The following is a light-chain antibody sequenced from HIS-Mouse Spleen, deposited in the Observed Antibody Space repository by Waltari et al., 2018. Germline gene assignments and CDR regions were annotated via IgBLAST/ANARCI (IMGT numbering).Light chain of an antibody. J-gene: IGKJ1*01. CDR1: QSVLYRSNIKNY. V-gene: IGKV4-1*01. Sequence: DIVMTQSPDSLAVSLGERATINCKSRQSVLYRSNIKNYLAWYQQKPGQPPKLLIYWASTRESGVPDRFSGSGSGTDFTLTISSLQAEDVAVYYCQQYYSTPPTFGQGTKVEIK. CDR3: QQYYSTPPT. CDR2: WAS.